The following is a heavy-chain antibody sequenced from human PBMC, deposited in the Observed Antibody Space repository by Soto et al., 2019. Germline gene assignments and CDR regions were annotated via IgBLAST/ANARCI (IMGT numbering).Heavy chain of an antibody. Sequence: GASVKVSCKASGYTFTSYYMHWVRQAPGQGLEWMGIINPSGGSTYYSQKMQARVTITRDTSASTAYMELSRLRSEDTAVYYCARSRVRGGYYFDYWGQGALVTVSS. CDR2: INPSGGST. V-gene: IGHV1-46*04. CDR3: ARSRVRGGYYFDY. J-gene: IGHJ4*02. CDR1: GYTFTSYY. D-gene: IGHD3-16*01.